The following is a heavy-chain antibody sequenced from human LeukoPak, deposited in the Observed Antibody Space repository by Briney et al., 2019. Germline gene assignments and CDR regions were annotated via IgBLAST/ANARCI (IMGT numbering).Heavy chain of an antibody. CDR3: ARGDYVWGSYPYPLDY. CDR2: INHSGST. Sequence: SETLSLTCAVYGGSFSGYYWSWIRQPPGKGLEWIGEINHSGSTNYNPSLESRVTISVDTSKNQFSLKLGSVTAADTAVYYCARGDYVWGSYPYPLDYWGQGTLVTVSS. V-gene: IGHV4-34*01. D-gene: IGHD3-16*02. CDR1: GGSFSGYY. J-gene: IGHJ4*02.